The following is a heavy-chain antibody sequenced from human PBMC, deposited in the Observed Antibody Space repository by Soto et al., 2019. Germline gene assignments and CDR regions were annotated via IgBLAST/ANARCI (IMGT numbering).Heavy chain of an antibody. CDR1: GFTFSDYY. CDR2: ISNSAGTI. V-gene: IGHV3-11*01. J-gene: IGHJ4*02. CDR3: ARAMYSSKTDFDY. Sequence: LRLSCAASGFTFSDYYMSWIRQAPGKGLEWVSYISNSAGTISYADSVKGRFTISRDNAKKSLYLQMSSLRAEDTAVYYCARAMYSSKTDFDYWGQGTLVTVSS. D-gene: IGHD6-13*01.